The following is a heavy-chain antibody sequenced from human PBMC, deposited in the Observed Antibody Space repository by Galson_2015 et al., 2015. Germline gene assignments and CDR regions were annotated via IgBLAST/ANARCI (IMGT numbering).Heavy chain of an antibody. CDR2: IKSKTDGGTT. D-gene: IGHD3-22*01. V-gene: IGHV3-15*01. CDR1: GFTFSNAW. CDR3: TTDSSGVGRDY. J-gene: IGHJ4*02. Sequence: SLRLSCAASGFTFSNAWMSWVRQAPGKGLEWVGRIKSKTDGGTTDYAAPVKGRFTISRDDSKNTLYLQMNSLKTEDTAVYYCTTDSSGVGRDYWGQGTLVTVSS.